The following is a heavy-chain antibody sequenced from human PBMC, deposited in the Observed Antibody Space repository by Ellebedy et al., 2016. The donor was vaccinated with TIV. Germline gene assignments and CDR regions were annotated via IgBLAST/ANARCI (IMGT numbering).Heavy chain of an antibody. CDR2: ISNTGSRT. J-gene: IGHJ4*02. D-gene: IGHD3-22*01. CDR3: AKGRGGGSDSSAPRYYFDY. CDR1: GFTFSSYA. V-gene: IGHV3-23*01. Sequence: GESLKISCAASGFTFSSYAMSWVRQAPGKGLEWVSTISNTGSRTYYADSVEGRFIISRDNSKKPLYLQMNSLSAEDTAVYYCAKGRGGGSDSSAPRYYFDYWGLGTLVTVSS.